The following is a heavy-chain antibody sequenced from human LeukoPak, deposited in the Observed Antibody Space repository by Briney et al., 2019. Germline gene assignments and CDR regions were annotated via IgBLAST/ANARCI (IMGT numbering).Heavy chain of an antibody. CDR1: GFTFSSYS. CDR2: ISSSSSYI. D-gene: IGHD1-26*01. J-gene: IGHJ4*02. CDR3: AKDHSGALYYFDY. V-gene: IGHV3-21*04. Sequence: GGSLRLSCVASGFTFSSYSMKWVRQAPGKGLEWVSSISSSSSYIDYADSVKGRFTISRDNSKNTLYLQMNSLRAEDTAVYYCAKDHSGALYYFDYWGQGTLVTVSS.